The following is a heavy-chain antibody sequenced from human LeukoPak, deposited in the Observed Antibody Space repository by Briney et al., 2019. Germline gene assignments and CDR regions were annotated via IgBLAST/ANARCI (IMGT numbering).Heavy chain of an antibody. J-gene: IGHJ4*02. Sequence: GSLRLSCAASGFTFSSYSMNWVRQPPGKGLEWIGSIYYSGSTYYNPSLKSRVTISVDTSKNQFSLKLSSVTAADTAVYYCARLSELVTLYFDYWGQGTLVTVSS. V-gene: IGHV4-39*01. CDR2: IYYSGST. CDR3: ARLSELVTLYFDY. D-gene: IGHD2-21*02. CDR1: GFTFSSYSMN.